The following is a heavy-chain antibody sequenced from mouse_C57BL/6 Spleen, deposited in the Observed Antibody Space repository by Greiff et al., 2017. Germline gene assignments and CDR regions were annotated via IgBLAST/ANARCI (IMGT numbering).Heavy chain of an antibody. CDR3: ARLGNDYDGFDY. CDR2: INPYNGGT. V-gene: IGHV1-19*01. J-gene: IGHJ2*01. CDR1: GYTFTDYY. Sequence: VQLQQSGPVLVKPGASVKMSCKASGYTFTDYYMNWVKQSHGKSLEWIGVINPYNGGTSYNQKFKGKATLTVDKSSSTAYMELNSLTSEDSAVYYCARLGNDYDGFDYWGQGTTLTVSS. D-gene: IGHD2-4*01.